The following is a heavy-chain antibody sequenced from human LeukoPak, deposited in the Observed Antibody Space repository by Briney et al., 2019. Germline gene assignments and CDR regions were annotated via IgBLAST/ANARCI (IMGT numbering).Heavy chain of an antibody. CDR3: ARDGDTVLTRGYYYYMDV. CDR2: ITSSSSYI. CDR1: GFTFSSYT. J-gene: IGHJ6*03. D-gene: IGHD4-23*01. V-gene: IGHV3-21*01. Sequence: GGSLRLSCAASGFTFSSYTMNWVRQAPGKGPEWVSSITSSSSYIYYADSVKGRFTISRDNARNSLYLQMNSLRAEDTALYYCARDGDTVLTRGYYYYMDVWGKGTTVTVSS.